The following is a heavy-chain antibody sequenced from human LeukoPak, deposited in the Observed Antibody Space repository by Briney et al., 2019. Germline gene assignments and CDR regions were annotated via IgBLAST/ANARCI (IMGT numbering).Heavy chain of an antibody. CDR2: ISYDGSNK. J-gene: IGHJ4*02. CDR3: AGGGAAY. D-gene: IGHD3-16*01. V-gene: IGHV3-30-3*01. CDR1: GFTFSSYA. Sequence: GGSLRLSCAASGFTFSSYAMHWVRQAPGKGLEWVAVISYDGSNKYYADSVKGRFTISRDNSKNTLYLQMNSLRAEDTAVYYCAGGGAAYWGQGTLVTVSS.